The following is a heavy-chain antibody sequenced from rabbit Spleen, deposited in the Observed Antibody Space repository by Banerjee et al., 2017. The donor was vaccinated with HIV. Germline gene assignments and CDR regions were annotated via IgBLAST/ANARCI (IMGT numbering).Heavy chain of an antibody. CDR1: GFSFNNKYV. CDR3: ARDAGTSFSTYGMDL. D-gene: IGHD8-1*01. J-gene: IGHJ6*01. CDR2: IASNTGNT. V-gene: IGHV1S45*01. Sequence: QEQLVESRGGLVKPGGSLTLTCTASGFSFNNKYVMCWVRQAPGKGLEWIACIASNTGNTVYANWAKGPFTISKTSSTTVTLQMTSLTAADTATYFCARDAGTSFSTYGMDLWGQGTLVTVS.